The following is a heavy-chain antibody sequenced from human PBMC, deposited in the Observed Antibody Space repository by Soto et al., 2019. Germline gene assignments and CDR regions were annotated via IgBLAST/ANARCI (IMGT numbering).Heavy chain of an antibody. J-gene: IGHJ6*02. CDR1: GGSISSGGDY. CDR2: IYYSGTT. D-gene: IGHD2-8*01. CDR3: ARDGGFCTNGVCPVYYYYGMDV. Sequence: SETLSLTCTVSGGSISSGGDYWSWIRQPPGEGLEGIGNIYYSGTTYNNPSLKSRVTISVDTSNNQFSLKLSSVTAADTAVYYCARDGGFCTNGVCPVYYYYGMDVWGQGTTVTVSS. V-gene: IGHV4-30-4*01.